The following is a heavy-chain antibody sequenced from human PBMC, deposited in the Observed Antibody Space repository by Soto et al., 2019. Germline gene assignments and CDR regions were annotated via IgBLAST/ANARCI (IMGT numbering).Heavy chain of an antibody. J-gene: IGHJ6*02. V-gene: IGHV4-59*06. CDR1: GGSISSYY. Sequence: SETLSLTCTVSGGSISSYYWSWIRQHPGKGLEWIGYIYYSGSTYYNPSLKSRVTISVDTFKNQFSLKLSSVTAADTAVYYCARLHGYCISSSCHGHYAMDVWGQGTTVTVSS. D-gene: IGHD2-2*01. CDR3: ARLHGYCISSSCHGHYAMDV. CDR2: IYYSGST.